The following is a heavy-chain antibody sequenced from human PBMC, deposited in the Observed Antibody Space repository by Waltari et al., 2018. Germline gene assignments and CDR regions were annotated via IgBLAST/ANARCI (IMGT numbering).Heavy chain of an antibody. CDR3: TRDVTGYYYFDL. J-gene: IGHJ2*01. CDR1: GFTVSGPH. Sequence: EVQLVESGGGLIQPGGSLRLSCAASGFTVSGPHLSWVRQAPGKGLEWVSVINSGGDTHYADSVKGRFTISRDNSKNTMYLQMNTLRAEDTALYYCTRDVTGYYYFDLWGRGTLVTVSS. V-gene: IGHV3-53*01. CDR2: INSGGDT.